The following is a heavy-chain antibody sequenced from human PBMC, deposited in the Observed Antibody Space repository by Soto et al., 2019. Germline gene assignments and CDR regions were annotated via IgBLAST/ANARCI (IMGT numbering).Heavy chain of an antibody. CDR1: GFTFSSHW. CDR2: INSDGSTT. D-gene: IGHD1-26*01. V-gene: IGHV3-74*01. J-gene: IGHJ3*02. Sequence: EVQLVESGGGLVQPGGSLRLSCAASGFTFSSHWMHWVRQVPGKGLVWVSRINSDGSTTTYADSVKGRFTISRDNAKNTLYLQMNSLRAEDTAVFSCARGQEGGSYFLAFDIWGKGTMFTFA. CDR3: ARGQEGGSYFLAFDI.